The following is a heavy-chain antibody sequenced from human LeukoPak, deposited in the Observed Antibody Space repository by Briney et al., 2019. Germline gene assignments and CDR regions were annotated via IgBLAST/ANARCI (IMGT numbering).Heavy chain of an antibody. Sequence: GGSLRLSCAASGFTFSSAWMHWVRQAPGTGLVWVSRITDDATTTYADSVKGRSTISRDNARNTLYLQMNSLRAEDTSVYYCVRDRVGPDYWGQGTLVTVSS. V-gene: IGHV3-74*03. CDR3: VRDRVGPDY. D-gene: IGHD1-26*01. CDR2: ITDDATT. J-gene: IGHJ4*02. CDR1: GFTFSSAW.